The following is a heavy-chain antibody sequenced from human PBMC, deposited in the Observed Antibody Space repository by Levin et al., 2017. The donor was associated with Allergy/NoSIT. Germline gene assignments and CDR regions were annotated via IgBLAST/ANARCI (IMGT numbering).Heavy chain of an antibody. V-gene: IGHV3-21*01. CDR1: GFTFRTYG. J-gene: IGHJ3*01. CDR2: ISSTSSYT. CDR3: ARDLALGSGGVFGL. D-gene: IGHD2-8*01. Sequence: GGSLRLSCVGSGFTFRTYGMNWVRQAPGKGLEWVSSISSTSSYTYYSDSVKGRFTVSRDNGKNSLYLQLDSLRADDTAVYYCARDLALGSGGVFGLWGRGTMVTVSS.